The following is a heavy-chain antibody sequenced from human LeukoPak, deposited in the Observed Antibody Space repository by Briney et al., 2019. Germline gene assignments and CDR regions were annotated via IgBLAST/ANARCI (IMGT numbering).Heavy chain of an antibody. D-gene: IGHD5-18*01. V-gene: IGHV3-30*18. J-gene: IGHJ4*02. CDR2: ISYDGYNK. CDR3: AKDWRRGYSYGYSDY. Sequence: PGRSLRLSCAASEFTFSNYGMHWVRQAPGKGLEWVALISYDGYNKYYADSVKGRFTISRDNSKNTLYLQMNSLRAEDTAVYYCAKDWRRGYSYGYSDYWGQGTLVTVSS. CDR1: EFTFSNYG.